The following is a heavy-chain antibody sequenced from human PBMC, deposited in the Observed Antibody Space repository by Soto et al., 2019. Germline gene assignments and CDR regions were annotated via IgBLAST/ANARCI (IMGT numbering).Heavy chain of an antibody. D-gene: IGHD1-26*01. J-gene: IGHJ4*02. V-gene: IGHV3-33*01. CDR2: IWHDGSNK. Sequence: QVQLVESGGGVVQPGMSLSLSCAASGFTFRTYGMHWVRQAPGKGLEWVAIIWHDGSNKYYADSVKGRFTISRDNSKNTLYLQMNSLRGEDTAVYYCARSPYSGSYLGDYWGQGTLVTVSS. CDR1: GFTFRTYG. CDR3: ARSPYSGSYLGDY.